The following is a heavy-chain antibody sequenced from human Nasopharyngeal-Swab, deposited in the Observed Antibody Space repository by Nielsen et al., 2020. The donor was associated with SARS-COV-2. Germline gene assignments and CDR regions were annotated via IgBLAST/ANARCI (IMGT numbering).Heavy chain of an antibody. Sequence: SETLSLTCFVSGGSIRGSTYYWGWIRQPPGKGLGWIGSVYSSQSTYYNPSVKTRVTISVDTSKNHFSLKLSSVTAADTGVYYCARSRGEIDYWGQGTLVTVSS. CDR3: ARSRGEIDY. V-gene: IGHV4-39*02. D-gene: IGHD3-10*01. CDR1: GGSIRGSTYY. J-gene: IGHJ4*02. CDR2: VYSSQST.